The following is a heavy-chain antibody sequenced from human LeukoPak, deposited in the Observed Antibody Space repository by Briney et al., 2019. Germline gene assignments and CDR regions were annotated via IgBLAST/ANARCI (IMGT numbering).Heavy chain of an antibody. CDR1: GASISSYY. V-gene: IGHV4-59*01. J-gene: IGHJ4*02. CDR2: IYYSGST. Sequence: PSETLSLTCTVSGASISSYYWSWIRQPPGKGLEWIGYIYYSGSTNYNPALKSRVTISEDTSKNRISLKLSSVTAADTAVYYCARVRGYYDSSGYDYWGQGTLVTVSS. CDR3: ARVRGYYDSSGYDY. D-gene: IGHD3-22*01.